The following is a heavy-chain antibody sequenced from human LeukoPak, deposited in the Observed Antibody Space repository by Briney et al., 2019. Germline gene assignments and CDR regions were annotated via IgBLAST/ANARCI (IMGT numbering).Heavy chain of an antibody. CDR3: TREYSSSSGRPRSALGYFQH. CDR2: IRSKAYGGTT. Sequence: PGGSLRLSCTASGFTFGDYAMSWVRQAPGKGLEWVGFIRSKAYGGTTEYAASVKGRFTISRDDSKSIAYLQMNSLKTEDTAVYYCTREYSSSSGRPRSALGYFQHWGQGTLVTVSS. J-gene: IGHJ1*01. V-gene: IGHV3-49*04. D-gene: IGHD6-6*01. CDR1: GFTFGDYA.